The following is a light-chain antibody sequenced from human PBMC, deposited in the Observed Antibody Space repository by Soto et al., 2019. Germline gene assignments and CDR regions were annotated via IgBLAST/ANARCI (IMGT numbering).Light chain of an antibody. Sequence: QSVLTQPRSASASLGATVTLTGTLSSGYSNYNVDWYQQRPGKGPRFVMRVGTGGIVGSKGDGIPDRFSVLGSGLNRYLTIKNIQEEDESDYHCGADHGSGSNFVVFGGGTKLTVL. CDR2: VGTGGIVG. J-gene: IGLJ2*01. CDR1: SGYSNYN. CDR3: GADHGSGSNFVV. V-gene: IGLV9-49*01.